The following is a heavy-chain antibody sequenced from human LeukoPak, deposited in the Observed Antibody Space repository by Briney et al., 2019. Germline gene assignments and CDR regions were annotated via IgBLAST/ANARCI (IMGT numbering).Heavy chain of an antibody. Sequence: QSGGSLRLSCAASGFTFSSYSMNWVRQAPGKGLEWASYISSSSSTIYYADSVKGRFTISRDNAKNSLYLQMNSLRAEDTAVYYCARRGPIVVVPAAPLYYYYMDVWGKGTTVTVSS. D-gene: IGHD2-2*01. V-gene: IGHV3-48*04. CDR3: ARRGPIVVVPAAPLYYYYMDV. CDR2: ISSSSSTI. J-gene: IGHJ6*03. CDR1: GFTFSSYS.